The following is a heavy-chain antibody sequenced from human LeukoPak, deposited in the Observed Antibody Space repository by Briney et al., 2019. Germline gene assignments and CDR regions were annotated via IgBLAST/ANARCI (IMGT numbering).Heavy chain of an antibody. CDR2: IKGASDGGTT. CDR3: TTDLTWLFNFAY. V-gene: IGHV3-15*01. Sequence: GGSLRLSCAASGFTFSSYAMTWVRQAPGRGLEWLGRIKGASDGGTTDLAAPVKGRFTMSRDDSKNTVYLQMDRLQTEDTAVYYCTTDLTWLFNFAYWGQGTLVTVSS. J-gene: IGHJ4*02. CDR1: GFTFSSYA. D-gene: IGHD3-9*01.